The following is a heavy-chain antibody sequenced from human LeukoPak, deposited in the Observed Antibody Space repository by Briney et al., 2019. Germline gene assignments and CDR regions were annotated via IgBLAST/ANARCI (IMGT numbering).Heavy chain of an antibody. V-gene: IGHV1-2*02. CDR1: GYTFTGYY. D-gene: IGHD6-13*01. CDR2: INPNSGGT. J-gene: IGHJ5*02. Sequence: ASAKVSCKASGYTFTGYYMHWVRQAPGQGLEWMGWINPNSGGTNYAQKFQGRVTMTRDTSISTAYMELSRLRSDDTAVYYCARLYSSSWYGGNWFDPWGQGTLVTVSS. CDR3: ARLYSSSWYGGNWFDP.